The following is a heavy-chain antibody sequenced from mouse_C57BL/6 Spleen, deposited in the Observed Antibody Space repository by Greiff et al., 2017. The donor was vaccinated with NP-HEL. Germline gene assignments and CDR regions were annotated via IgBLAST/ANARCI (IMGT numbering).Heavy chain of an antibody. Sequence: QVQLQQPGAELVKPGASVKLSCKASGYTFTSYWMHWVKQRPGRGLEGIGRIDPNSGGTKYNEKFKSKATLTVDKPSSTAYMQLSSLTSEDSAVYYCAPSNYEDFDYWGQGTTLTVSS. CDR1: GYTFTSYW. J-gene: IGHJ2*01. CDR3: APSNYEDFDY. CDR2: IDPNSGGT. V-gene: IGHV1-72*01. D-gene: IGHD2-5*01.